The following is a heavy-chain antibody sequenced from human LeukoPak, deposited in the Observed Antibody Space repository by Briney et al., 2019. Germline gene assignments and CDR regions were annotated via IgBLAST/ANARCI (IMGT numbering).Heavy chain of an antibody. CDR1: GFTFSSYE. Sequence: GGSLRLSCAASGFTFSSYEMNWVRQAPGKGLEWVSYISSSGSTIYYADSVKGRFTISRDNAKNSLYLQMNSPRAEDTAVYYCARNTYGDYVRYFDYWGQGTLVTVSS. CDR2: ISSSGSTI. D-gene: IGHD4-17*01. V-gene: IGHV3-48*03. J-gene: IGHJ4*02. CDR3: ARNTYGDYVRYFDY.